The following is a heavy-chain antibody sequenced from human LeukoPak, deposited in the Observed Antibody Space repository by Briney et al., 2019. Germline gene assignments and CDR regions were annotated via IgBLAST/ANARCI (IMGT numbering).Heavy chain of an antibody. J-gene: IGHJ5*02. CDR1: GGSISSGDYY. V-gene: IGHV3-11*01. D-gene: IGHD4-17*01. Sequence: LSLTCTVSGGSISSGDYYWSWIRLTPGKGLEWVSYISSRSITIYYVDPVKGRFTISRDDAKNSLSLQMNNLRAEDTALYYCVRGRDYVGVAASLDLWGRGTLVTVS. CDR2: ISSRSITI. CDR3: VRGRDYVGVAASLDL.